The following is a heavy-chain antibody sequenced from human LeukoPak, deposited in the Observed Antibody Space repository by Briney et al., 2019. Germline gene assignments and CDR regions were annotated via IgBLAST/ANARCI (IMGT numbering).Heavy chain of an antibody. CDR2: ISPSGGST. J-gene: IGHJ6*03. Sequence: GASVKVSCKAFGYTFTSNYMHWVRQAPGQGPEWMGVISPSGGSTTYAQKFQGRVTLTRDMSTSTVYMELSSLRSEDTAVYYCARVAAEVVGVPGAIGFGWLRRDYYYMDVWGKGTTVTVSS. CDR1: GYTFTSNY. D-gene: IGHD2-2*02. CDR3: ARVAAEVVGVPGAIGFGWLRRDYYYMDV. V-gene: IGHV1-46*01.